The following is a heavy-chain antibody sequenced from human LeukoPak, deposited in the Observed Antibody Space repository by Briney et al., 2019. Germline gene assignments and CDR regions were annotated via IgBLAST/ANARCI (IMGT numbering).Heavy chain of an antibody. CDR2: INTYSGNT. Sequence: APVKVSCKTSGYTFTHYGISWVRQAPGQGLEWMGWINTYSGNTNYAERVQGRVTMTTDTSTSTVYMELRSLTSDDTAVYYCARGDHSTDYYDSSGYYNWGQGILVTVSS. CDR3: ARGDHSTDYYDSSGYYN. V-gene: IGHV1-18*01. J-gene: IGHJ4*02. CDR1: GYTFTHYG. D-gene: IGHD3-22*01.